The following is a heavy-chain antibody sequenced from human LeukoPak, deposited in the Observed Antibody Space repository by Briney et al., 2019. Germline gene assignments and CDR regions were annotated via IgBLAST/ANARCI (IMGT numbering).Heavy chain of an antibody. J-gene: IGHJ6*02. Sequence: SVKVSCKASGGTFSSYAISWVRQAPGQGLEWMGGIIPIFGTANYAQRFQGRVTITADESTGTAYMELSSLRSEDTAVYYCAREGDGSTIYYYYGMDVWGQGTTVTVSS. CDR3: AREGDGSTIYYYYGMDV. D-gene: IGHD5-24*01. V-gene: IGHV1-69*13. CDR2: IIPIFGTA. CDR1: GGTFSSYA.